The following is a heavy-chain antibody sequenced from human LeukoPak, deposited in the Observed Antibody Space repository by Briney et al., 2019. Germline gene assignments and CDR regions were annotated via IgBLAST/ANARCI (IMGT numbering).Heavy chain of an antibody. Sequence: SETLSLTCTVSGGSISSYYWNWIRQPPGKGLEWIGYIYYSEGTNYNPSLKSRVTISVDTSKNQISLKLNSVTAADTAVYYCAREEYSYSFGYWGQGTLVTVSS. V-gene: IGHV4-59*01. CDR1: GGSISSYY. CDR3: AREEYSYSFGY. D-gene: IGHD5-18*01. CDR2: IYYSEGT. J-gene: IGHJ4*02.